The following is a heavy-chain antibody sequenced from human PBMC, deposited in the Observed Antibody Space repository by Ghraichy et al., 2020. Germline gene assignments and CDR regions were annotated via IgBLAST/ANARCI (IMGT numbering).Heavy chain of an antibody. Sequence: SETLSLTCAVYGGSFSGYYWSWIRQPPGKGLEWIGEINHSGSTNYNPSLKSRVTISVDTSKNQFSLKLSSVTAADTAVYYCARGGPNWNYARNWYDPWGQGTLVTVSS. J-gene: IGHJ5*02. D-gene: IGHD1-7*01. CDR2: INHSGST. V-gene: IGHV4-34*01. CDR1: GGSFSGYY. CDR3: ARGGPNWNYARNWYDP.